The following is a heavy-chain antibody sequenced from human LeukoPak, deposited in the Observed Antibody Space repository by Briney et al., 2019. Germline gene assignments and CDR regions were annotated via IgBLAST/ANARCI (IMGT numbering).Heavy chain of an antibody. D-gene: IGHD5-24*01. CDR3: AKGLQTADY. CDR2: ISGSGGST. Sequence: PGGSLRLSCAASGFSFSSYAMSWVRQAPGKGLEWVSSISGSGGSTYCADSVKGRFTISRDNSKNTLYLRMNSLRAEDTAVYYCAKGLQTADYWGQGTLVTVSS. J-gene: IGHJ4*02. CDR1: GFSFSSYA. V-gene: IGHV3-23*01.